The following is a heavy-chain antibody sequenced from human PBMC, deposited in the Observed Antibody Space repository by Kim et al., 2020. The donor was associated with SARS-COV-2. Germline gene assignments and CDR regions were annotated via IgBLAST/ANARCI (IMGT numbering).Heavy chain of an antibody. V-gene: IGHV3-23*01. J-gene: IGHJ6*02. D-gene: IGHD6-19*01. CDR3: AKDRLEVAGAYYYYYGMDV. Sequence: KGRFTISRDNSKNTLYLKMNSLRAEDTAVYYCAKDRLEVAGAYYYYYGMDVWGQGTTVTVSS.